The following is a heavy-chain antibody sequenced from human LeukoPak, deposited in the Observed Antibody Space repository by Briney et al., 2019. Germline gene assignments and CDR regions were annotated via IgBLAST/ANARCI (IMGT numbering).Heavy chain of an antibody. CDR2: IKSKTDGGTT. D-gene: IGHD6-19*01. Sequence: GGSLRLSCAASGFTFSNAWMSWVRQAPGKGLEWVGRIKSKTDGGTTDYAAPVKGRFTISRDDSKNTLYLQMNSLKTEDTAVYYCTTPPQSSGWYRYYYYMDVWGKGTTVTVSS. J-gene: IGHJ6*03. V-gene: IGHV3-15*01. CDR1: GFTFSNAW. CDR3: TTPPQSSGWYRYYYYMDV.